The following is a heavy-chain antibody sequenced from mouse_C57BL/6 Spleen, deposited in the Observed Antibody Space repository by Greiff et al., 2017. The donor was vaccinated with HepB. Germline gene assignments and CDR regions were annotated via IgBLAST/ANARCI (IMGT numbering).Heavy chain of an antibody. J-gene: IGHJ2*01. Sequence: VQLQQSGAELVKPGASVKLSCTASGFNIKDYYMHWVKQRTEQGLEWIGRIDPEDGETKYAPKFRGKATITADTSSNTAYLQLSSLTSEDTAVYYCARGGSSVYYFDYWGQGTTLTVSS. D-gene: IGHD1-1*01. V-gene: IGHV14-2*01. CDR1: GFNIKDYY. CDR3: ARGGSSVYYFDY. CDR2: IDPEDGET.